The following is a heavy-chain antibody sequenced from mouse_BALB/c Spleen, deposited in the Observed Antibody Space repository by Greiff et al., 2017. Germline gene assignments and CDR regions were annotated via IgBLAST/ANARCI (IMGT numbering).Heavy chain of an antibody. Sequence: EVQLVESGGGLVKPGGSLKLSCAASGFTFSSYAMSWVRQTPENRLEWVASISSGGSTYYPDSVKGRFTISRDNARNILYLQMSSLRSEDTAMYYCARFDRYDGFAYWGQGTLVTVSA. CDR3: ARFDRYDGFAY. J-gene: IGHJ3*01. D-gene: IGHD2-14*01. V-gene: IGHV5-6-5*01. CDR2: ISSGGST. CDR1: GFTFSSYA.